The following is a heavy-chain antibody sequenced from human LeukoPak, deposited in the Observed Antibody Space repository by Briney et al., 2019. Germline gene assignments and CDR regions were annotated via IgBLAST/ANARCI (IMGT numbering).Heavy chain of an antibody. D-gene: IGHD3-10*01. V-gene: IGHV4-34*01. CDR3: ARSLLLWFGDGKYNWFDP. Sequence: SETLSLTCAVYGGSFSGYYWSWIRQPPGKGLEWIGEINHSGSTNYNPFLKSRVTISVDTSKNQFSLKLSSVTAADTAVYYCARSLLLWFGDGKYNWFDPWGQGTLVTVSS. CDR1: GGSFSGYY. J-gene: IGHJ5*02. CDR2: INHSGST.